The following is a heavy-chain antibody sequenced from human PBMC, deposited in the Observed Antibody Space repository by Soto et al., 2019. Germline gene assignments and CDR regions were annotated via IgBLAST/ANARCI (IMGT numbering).Heavy chain of an antibody. V-gene: IGHV3-7*01. CDR2: IKQDGSEK. Sequence: EVQLVESGGGLVQPGGSLRLSCAASGFSFSGYWMTWVRQAPGTGLEWVANIKQDGSEKYYVDSVKGRFTISRDNAKNSLYLQMNSLRAEDTAVYYCARPSGYCSGGSCFPFDYWGQGTLVTVSS. CDR1: GFSFSGYW. CDR3: ARPSGYCSGGSCFPFDY. J-gene: IGHJ4*02. D-gene: IGHD2-15*01.